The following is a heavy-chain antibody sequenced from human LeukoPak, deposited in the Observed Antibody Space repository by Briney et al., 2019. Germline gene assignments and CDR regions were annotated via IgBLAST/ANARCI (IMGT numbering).Heavy chain of an antibody. CDR1: GGSISSYY. J-gene: IGHJ1*01. CDR2: IYTSGST. CDR3: ARVSGYSSSWYEYFQH. Sequence: SETLSLTCTVSGGSISSYYWSWIRQPAGKGLEWIGRIYTSGSTNYNPSLKSRVTMSVDTSKNQFSLKLSSVTAADTAVYYCARVSGYSSSWYEYFQHWGQGTLVTVSS. V-gene: IGHV4-4*07. D-gene: IGHD6-13*01.